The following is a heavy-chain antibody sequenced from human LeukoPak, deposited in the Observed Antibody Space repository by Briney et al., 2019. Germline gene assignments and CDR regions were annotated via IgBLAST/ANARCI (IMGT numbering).Heavy chain of an antibody. J-gene: IGHJ3*01. D-gene: IGHD3-3*01. CDR2: IKPDGSEK. CDR3: ARGDFWSGDYTDAFDV. CDR1: GFTFSNYW. Sequence: GGSLRLSCAASGFTFSNYWMSWVRQAPGKGLEWVANIKPDGSEKYCVDSVKGRFSISRDNVRNVLYLQMNNLRAGDTSLYYCARGDFWSGDYTDAFDVWGQGTMVTVSA. V-gene: IGHV3-7*04.